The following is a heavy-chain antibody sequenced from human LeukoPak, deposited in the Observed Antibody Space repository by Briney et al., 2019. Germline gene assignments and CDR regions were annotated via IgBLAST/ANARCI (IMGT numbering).Heavy chain of an antibody. J-gene: IGHJ4*02. CDR1: GGSISSSNW. V-gene: IGHV4-4*02. CDR3: ARGPLRGGGSPRPFDY. CDR2: IYHSGST. D-gene: IGHD1-26*01. Sequence: SGTLSLTCAVSGGSISSSNWWSWVRQPPGKGLEWIGEIYHSGSTNYNPSLKSRVTISVDTSKNQFSLKLSSVTAADTAVYYCARGPLRGGGSPRPFDYWGQGTLVTVSS.